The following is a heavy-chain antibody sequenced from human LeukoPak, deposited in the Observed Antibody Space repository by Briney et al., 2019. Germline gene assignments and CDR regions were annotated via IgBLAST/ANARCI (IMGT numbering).Heavy chain of an antibody. V-gene: IGHV3-21*01. Sequence: PGGSLRHSCAASGFTFSSYSMNWVRQAPGKGLEWVSSISSSSSYIYYADSVKGRFTISRDNAKNSLYLQMNSLRAEDTAVYYCARGGRWLQTPGLKYFDYWGQGTLVTVSS. J-gene: IGHJ4*02. CDR3: ARGGRWLQTPGLKYFDY. CDR1: GFTFSSYS. CDR2: ISSSSSYI. D-gene: IGHD3-16*01.